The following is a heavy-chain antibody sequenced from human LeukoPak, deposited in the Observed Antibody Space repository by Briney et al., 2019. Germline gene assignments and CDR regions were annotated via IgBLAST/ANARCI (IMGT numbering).Heavy chain of an antibody. D-gene: IGHD5-18*01. V-gene: IGHV3-9*01. CDR1: GYTFDDYG. CDR3: AKGNTYGLGESYLDF. CDR2: ISWNSGSI. J-gene: IGHJ4*02. Sequence: KPGASLRLSCEASGYTFDDYGMHWVRQAPGKGLEWVSVISWNSGSIGYADSVKGRFSIYRDNGKNSLYLQMDSLTTEDTALYYCAKGNTYGLGESYLDFWGQGTLVSVSS.